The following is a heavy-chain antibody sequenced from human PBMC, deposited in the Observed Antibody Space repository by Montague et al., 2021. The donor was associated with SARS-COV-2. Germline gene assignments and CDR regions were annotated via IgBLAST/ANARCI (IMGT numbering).Heavy chain of an antibody. CDR1: GASISSSSYY. CDR3: ARFATSYYYDCKASPGTPGSFDI. CDR2: IYSSGST. Sequence: SETLSLTCTVSGASISSSSYYWGWIRQPPGKGLEWIGSIYSSGSTNYNPSLKSRVTISVDTSKNQFSLKLSSVTAADTAVYYCARFATSYYYDCKASPGTPGSFDIWGQGTMVTVSS. V-gene: IGHV4-39*01. J-gene: IGHJ3*02. D-gene: IGHD3-22*01.